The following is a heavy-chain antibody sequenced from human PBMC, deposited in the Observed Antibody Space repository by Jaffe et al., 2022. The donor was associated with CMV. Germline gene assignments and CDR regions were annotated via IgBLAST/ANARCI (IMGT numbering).Heavy chain of an antibody. CDR1: GFTFSSYE. CDR3: ARGAQDCGGDCYHYGFDI. J-gene: IGHJ3*02. Sequence: EVQLVESGGGLVQPGGSLRLSCAASGFTFSSYEMNWVRQAPGKGLEWVSYISSSGSTIYYADSVKGRFTISRDNAKNSLYLQMNSLRAEDTAVYYCARGAQDCGGDCYHYGFDIWGQGTMVTVSS. V-gene: IGHV3-48*03. D-gene: IGHD2-21*02. CDR2: ISSSGSTI.